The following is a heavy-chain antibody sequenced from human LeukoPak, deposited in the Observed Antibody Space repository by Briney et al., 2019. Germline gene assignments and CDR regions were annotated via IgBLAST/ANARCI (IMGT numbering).Heavy chain of an antibody. Sequence: SGTLSLTCAVSGGSISSSNWWSWVRQPPGKGLEWIGEIYHSGSTNYNPSLKSRVTISVDKSKNQFSLKLSSVTAADTAVYYCARESNEGYCSTTSCFTDYFDYWGQGTLVTVSS. CDR1: GGSISSSNW. CDR2: IYHSGST. J-gene: IGHJ4*02. V-gene: IGHV4-4*02. D-gene: IGHD2-2*02. CDR3: ARESNEGYCSTTSCFTDYFDY.